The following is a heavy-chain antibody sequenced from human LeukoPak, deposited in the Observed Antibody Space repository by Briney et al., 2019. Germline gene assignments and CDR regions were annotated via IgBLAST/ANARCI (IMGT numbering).Heavy chain of an antibody. V-gene: IGHV4-30-4*08. CDR1: GGSISSGDYY. D-gene: IGHD3-3*01. CDR2: IYYSGST. J-gene: IGHJ4*02. Sequence: PSQTLSLTCTVSGGSISSGDYYWSWIRQPPVKCLELIWYIYYSGSTSYNPSLKIRITTVVDTSKHQFSLKLSSMPAADTAVYYCASSEKDEVLRFLEWSHGFDYWGQGTLVTVSS. CDR3: ASSEKDEVLRFLEWSHGFDY.